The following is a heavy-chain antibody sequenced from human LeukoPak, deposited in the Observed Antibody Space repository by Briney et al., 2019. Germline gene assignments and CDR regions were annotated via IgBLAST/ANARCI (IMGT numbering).Heavy chain of an antibody. CDR2: VEYDGGDK. CDR3: SCERVHSGYLEY. CDR1: RLTFRSYG. V-gene: IGHV3-30*02. Sequence: GGSLRLSCVVSRLTFRSYGMHWVRQAPGKGLEWVAFVEYDGGDKYYTDSVKGRFTISRDNSRNTLFLQMNSLTTEDTAVYYCSCERVHSGYLEYWGQGTLVTVSS. D-gene: IGHD3-22*01. J-gene: IGHJ4*02.